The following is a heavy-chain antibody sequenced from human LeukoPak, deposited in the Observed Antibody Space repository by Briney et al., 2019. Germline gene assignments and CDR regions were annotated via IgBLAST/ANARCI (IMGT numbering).Heavy chain of an antibody. Sequence: ASVKVSCKASGGTFSSYAISWVRQAPGQGLGGLGGFIPIFGTANYAQKFQGRVTITADESTSTAYMELSSLRSEDTAVYYCAREKGDGYNYHDAFDIWGQGTMVTVSS. CDR1: GGTFSSYA. CDR2: FIPIFGTA. D-gene: IGHD5-24*01. V-gene: IGHV1-69*13. J-gene: IGHJ3*02. CDR3: AREKGDGYNYHDAFDI.